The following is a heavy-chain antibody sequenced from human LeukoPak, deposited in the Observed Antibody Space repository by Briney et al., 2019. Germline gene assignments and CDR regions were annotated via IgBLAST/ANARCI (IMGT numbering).Heavy chain of an antibody. V-gene: IGHV1-18*01. CDR1: GYTFTSYG. D-gene: IGHD2-21*02. Sequence: GASVKVSCKASGYTFTSYGNSWVRQAPAQGLEWMGWISAYNGNTNYAQKLQGRVTMTTDTSTSTAYMELSRLRSDDTAVYDCARGIVVVTALYDAFDIWGQGTMVTVSS. CDR3: ARGIVVVTALYDAFDI. CDR2: ISAYNGNT. J-gene: IGHJ3*02.